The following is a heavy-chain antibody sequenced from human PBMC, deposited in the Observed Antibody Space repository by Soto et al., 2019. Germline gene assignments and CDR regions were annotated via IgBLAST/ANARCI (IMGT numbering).Heavy chain of an antibody. CDR3: ARGPRCSGGSCYSGPPHFDY. CDR2: INHSGST. V-gene: IGHV4-34*01. CDR1: GGSFSGYY. J-gene: IGHJ4*02. Sequence: PSETLSLTCAVYGGSFSGYYWSWIRQPPGKGLEWIGEINHSGSTNYNPSLKSRVTISIDTSKSQFSLKLSSVTAADTAVYFCARGPRCSGGSCYSGPPHFDYWGQGTLVTVSS. D-gene: IGHD2-15*01.